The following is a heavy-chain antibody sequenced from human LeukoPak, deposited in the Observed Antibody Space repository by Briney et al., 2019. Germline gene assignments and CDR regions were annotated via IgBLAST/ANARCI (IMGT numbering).Heavy chain of an antibody. J-gene: IGHJ6*02. CDR1: GFTFSNYA. Sequence: PGGSLRLSCAASGFTFSNYAMSWVRQAPGKGLECVSAISDSGDKTDYADSVRGRFTIYRDNSKDTLYLQMNSLGAADTAVYYCARVTLTKPGYSSGWDYYYYGMDVWGQGTTVTVSS. V-gene: IGHV3-23*01. CDR2: ISDSGDKT. D-gene: IGHD6-19*01. CDR3: ARVTLTKPGYSSGWDYYYYGMDV.